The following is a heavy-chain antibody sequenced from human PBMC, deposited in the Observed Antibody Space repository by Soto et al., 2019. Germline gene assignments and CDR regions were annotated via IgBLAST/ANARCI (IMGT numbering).Heavy chain of an antibody. Sequence: ASVKVSCKASGYSFTNNDVSWVRQATGQGLEWMGWMNPGSGDTGYAQKFQGRVTMTRDISIATAYLELSSLRSDDTTIYYCARMATFGSLNWFDPWGQGTLVTVSS. J-gene: IGHJ5*02. V-gene: IGHV1-8*01. CDR3: ARMATFGSLNWFDP. CDR2: MNPGSGDT. D-gene: IGHD3-16*01. CDR1: GYSFTNND.